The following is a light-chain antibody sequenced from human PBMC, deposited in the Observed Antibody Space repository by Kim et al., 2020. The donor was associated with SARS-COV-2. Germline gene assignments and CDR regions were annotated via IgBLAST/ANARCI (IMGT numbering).Light chain of an antibody. V-gene: IGKV4-1*01. CDR3: QQYYSAPQT. Sequence: ATINCKSSQSVLYSSNNKNYLAWYQQKPGQSPKLLIYWASTRESGVPDRFSGSGSGTDFTLTISSLHVEDVAFYYCQQYYSAPQTFGQGTKVDIK. J-gene: IGKJ1*01. CDR1: QSVLYSSNNKNY. CDR2: WAS.